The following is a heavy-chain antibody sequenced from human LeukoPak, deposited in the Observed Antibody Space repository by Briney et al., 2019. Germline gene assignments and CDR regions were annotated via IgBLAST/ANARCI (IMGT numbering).Heavy chain of an antibody. CDR3: ARGGDDLSPFDY. CDR2: IYYSGST. CDR1: GGSISSGGYY. Sequence: PSETLSLTCTVSGGSISSGGYYWSWIRQHPGKGLEWIGYIYYSGSTYYNPSLKSRVTISVDTSKNQFSLKLSSVTAADTAVYYCARGGDDLSPFDYWGQGTLVTVSS. D-gene: IGHD3-16*01. V-gene: IGHV4-31*03. J-gene: IGHJ4*02.